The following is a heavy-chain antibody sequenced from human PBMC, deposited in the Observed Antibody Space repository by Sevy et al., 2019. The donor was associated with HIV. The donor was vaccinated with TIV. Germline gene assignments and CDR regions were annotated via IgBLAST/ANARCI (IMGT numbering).Heavy chain of an antibody. CDR1: GGSITSLY. J-gene: IGHJ4*02. Sequence: SETLSLTCTVSGGSITSLYWNWIRQPPGKGLEWIANIYYNGHINYNPSLKSRVTLSLATSKNRFSLRLGSVTAADTAMYYCAGENAWGRGYSWGQGTLVTVSS. CDR3: AGENAWGRGYS. CDR2: IYYNGHI. V-gene: IGHV4-59*08. D-gene: IGHD1-26*01.